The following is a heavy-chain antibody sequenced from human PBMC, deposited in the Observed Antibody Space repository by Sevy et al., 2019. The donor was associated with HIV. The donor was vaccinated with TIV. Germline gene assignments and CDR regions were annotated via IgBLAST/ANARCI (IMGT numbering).Heavy chain of an antibody. J-gene: IGHJ4*02. CDR3: AGENAWGRGYS. CDR1: GGSITSLY. V-gene: IGHV4-59*08. Sequence: SETLSLTCIVSGGSITSLYWNRIRQPPRKGLEWIANIYYNRHINYNPSLKSRVTLSLDTSKNQFSLRLSSVTAADTAMYYCAGENAWGRGYSWGQGTLVTVSS. CDR2: IYYNRHI. D-gene: IGHD1-26*01.